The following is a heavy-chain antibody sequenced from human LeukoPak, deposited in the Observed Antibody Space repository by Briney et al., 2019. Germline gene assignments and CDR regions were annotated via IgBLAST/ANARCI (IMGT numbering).Heavy chain of an antibody. Sequence: PGGSLRLSCAASGFTFSSYNMNWVRQAPGKGLEWVSYISSSSTIYYADSVKGRFTISRDNAKNSLYLQMNSLRAEDTAVYYCARDRGGWFVYWGQGTLVTVSS. CDR2: ISSSSTI. CDR1: GFTFSSYN. CDR3: ARDRGGWFVY. D-gene: IGHD3-10*01. V-gene: IGHV3-48*04. J-gene: IGHJ4*02.